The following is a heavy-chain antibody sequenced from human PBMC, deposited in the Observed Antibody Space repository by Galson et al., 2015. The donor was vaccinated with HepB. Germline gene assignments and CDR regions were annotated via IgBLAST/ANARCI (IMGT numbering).Heavy chain of an antibody. Sequence: SVKVSCKASGGTFSSYAISWVRQAPGQGLEWMGGIIPIFGTANYAQKFQGRVTITADESTSTAYMELSSLRSEDTAVYYCARRSVAGTQMRCYYYGMDVWGQGTTVTVSS. CDR2: IIPIFGTA. CDR1: GGTFSSYA. CDR3: ARRSVAGTQMRCYYYGMDV. V-gene: IGHV1-69*13. J-gene: IGHJ6*02. D-gene: IGHD6-19*01.